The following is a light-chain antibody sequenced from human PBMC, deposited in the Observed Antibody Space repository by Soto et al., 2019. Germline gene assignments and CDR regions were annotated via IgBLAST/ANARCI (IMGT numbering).Light chain of an antibody. Sequence: AIQMTQSPSSLSASVGDRVTITCRASQGIRNDLDWFQQKPGKAPKLLIYAASNLQSGVPARFSGSGSGTDFTLTIISLQPEDFATYYCLQKYFYPFTFCPGTKVHIK. CDR3: LQKYFYPFT. V-gene: IGKV1-6*01. CDR1: QGIRND. J-gene: IGKJ3*01. CDR2: AAS.